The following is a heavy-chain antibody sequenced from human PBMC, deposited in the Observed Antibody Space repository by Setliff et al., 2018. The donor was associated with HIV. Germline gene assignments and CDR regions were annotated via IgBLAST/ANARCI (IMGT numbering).Heavy chain of an antibody. CDR3: ARGTDYSGWFYDY. CDR2: ISSSSSTV. J-gene: IGHJ4*02. Sequence: PGGSLRLSCAASGFNFSIYNMNWVRQAPGKGLEWVSYISSSSSTVYYADSVKGRFTISRDNAKTSLYLQMNSLRTEDTAVYYCARGTDYSGWFYDYWGQGTQVTVSS. CDR1: GFNFSIYN. D-gene: IGHD1-26*01. V-gene: IGHV3-48*01.